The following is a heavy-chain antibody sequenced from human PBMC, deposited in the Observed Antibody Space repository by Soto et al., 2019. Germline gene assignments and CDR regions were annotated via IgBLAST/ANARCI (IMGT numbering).Heavy chain of an antibody. J-gene: IGHJ6*03. CDR2: IYYSGST. V-gene: IGHV4-59*01. D-gene: IGHD3-3*01. CDR1: GGSISSYY. CDR3: ARDSRFSIFGPMGDYYYYMDV. Sequence: SETLSLTCTVSGGSISSYYWSWIRQPPGKGLEWIGYIYYSGSTNYNPSLKSRVTISVDTSKNQFSLKLSSVTAADTAVYYCARDSRFSIFGPMGDYYYYMDVWGKGTTVTVSS.